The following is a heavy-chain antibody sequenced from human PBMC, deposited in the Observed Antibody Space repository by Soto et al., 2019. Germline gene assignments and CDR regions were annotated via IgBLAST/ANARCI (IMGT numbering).Heavy chain of an antibody. CDR3: ARDVSKTTIGVVDS. CDR2: INNGGDIV. J-gene: IGHJ4*02. CDR1: GFTFSDYY. D-gene: IGHD3-3*01. V-gene: IGHV3-11*01. Sequence: QVQLVASGGGLAKPGHSLSLSCATSGFTFSDYYMAWIRQAPGKGLEWVGYINNGGDIVHYSDSVKGYFRISRDNTKSSRFLQMTSLRAEDTAIYYCARDVSKTTIGVVDSCGQGALVTVSS.